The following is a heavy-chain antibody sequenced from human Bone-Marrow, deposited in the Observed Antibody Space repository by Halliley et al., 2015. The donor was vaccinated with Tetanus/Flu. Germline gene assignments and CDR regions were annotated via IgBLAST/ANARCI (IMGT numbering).Heavy chain of an antibody. CDR3: VRSTGAGFDP. D-gene: IGHD1-1*01. Sequence: LLWGSRINGDGGITDYADSVKGRLTVSRDNAENTVYLQMSSLRAEDTAVYFCVRSTGAGFDPWGQGTLVTVSS. CDR2: INGDGGIT. V-gene: IGHV3-74*01. J-gene: IGHJ5*02.